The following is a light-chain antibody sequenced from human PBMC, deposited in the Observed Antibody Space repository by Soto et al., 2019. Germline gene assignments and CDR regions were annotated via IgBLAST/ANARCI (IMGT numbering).Light chain of an antibody. CDR3: QQYGSSPAYT. V-gene: IGKV3-20*01. CDR2: GAS. Sequence: EIVLTQSPGTLSLSPGERATLSCRASQSVSSSYLAWYQQKPGQAPRLLIYGASSRATGIPARFSGSGSGTDFTLIISRLEPEDFAVYYCQQYGSSPAYTFGQGTKLEIK. J-gene: IGKJ2*01. CDR1: QSVSSSY.